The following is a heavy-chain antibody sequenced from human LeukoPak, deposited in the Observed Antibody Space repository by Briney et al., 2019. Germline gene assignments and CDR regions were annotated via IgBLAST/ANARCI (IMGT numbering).Heavy chain of an antibody. CDR3: ARPTNS. V-gene: IGHV4-34*01. J-gene: IGHJ5*02. D-gene: IGHD5-24*01. CDR1: GGSFSGYY. CDR2: INHSRST. Sequence: SETLSLTCAVYGGSFSGYYWSWIRQPPGKGLEWIGEINHSRSTNYNPSLKSRVTISVDTSKNQFSLKLSSVTAADTAVYYCARPTNSWGQGTLVTVSS.